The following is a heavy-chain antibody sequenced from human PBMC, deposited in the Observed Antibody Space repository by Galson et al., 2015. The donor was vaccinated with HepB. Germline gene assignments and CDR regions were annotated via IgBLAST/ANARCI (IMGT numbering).Heavy chain of an antibody. J-gene: IGHJ4*02. D-gene: IGHD6-19*01. CDR2: IYPGGST. CDR1: GFTVSSNY. V-gene: IGHV3-66*02. Sequence: SLRLSCAASGFTVSSNYKTWVRQAPGKGLEWVSSIYPGGSTYADSVQGRFTISIDNSENTLYPQMNSLRAEDTAVYYCATGVYTSGWLDYWGQGTLVTVSS. CDR3: ATGVYTSGWLDY.